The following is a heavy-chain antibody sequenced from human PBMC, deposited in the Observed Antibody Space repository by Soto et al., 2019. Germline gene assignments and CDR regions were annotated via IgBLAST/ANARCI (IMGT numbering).Heavy chain of an antibody. Sequence: ASVKVSCKASGYTFTSYGISWVRQAPGQGLEWMGWISAYNGNTNYAQKLQGRVTMTTGTSTSTAYMELRSLRSDDTAVYYCARLYYYDTSGYYYVEDYWGKGTLVTVSS. CDR2: ISAYNGNT. CDR3: ARLYYYDTSGYYYVEDY. D-gene: IGHD3-22*01. V-gene: IGHV1-18*01. J-gene: IGHJ4*02. CDR1: GYTFTSYG.